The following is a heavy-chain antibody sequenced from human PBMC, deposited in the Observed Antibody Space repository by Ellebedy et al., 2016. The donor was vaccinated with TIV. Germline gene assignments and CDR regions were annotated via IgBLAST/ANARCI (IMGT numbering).Heavy chain of an antibody. Sequence: GESLKISCAASGFTFNSYAMSWVRQAPGKGLEWLSVISDSGGNTNHADSVKGRFTISRDNAKNSLFLQMNSLRAEDTAVYYCARDKLQNAVAGSNFDYWGQGALVTVSS. CDR1: GFTFNSYA. J-gene: IGHJ4*02. CDR3: ARDKLQNAVAGSNFDY. CDR2: ISDSGGNT. V-gene: IGHV3-23*01. D-gene: IGHD6-19*01.